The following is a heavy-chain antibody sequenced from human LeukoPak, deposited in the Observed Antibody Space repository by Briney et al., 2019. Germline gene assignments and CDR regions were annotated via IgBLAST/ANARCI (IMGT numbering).Heavy chain of an antibody. J-gene: IGHJ4*02. CDR2: IANDGGTT. Sequence: GGSLRLSCAASGFTFSDYAMSWVRQAPGKGLEWVSGIANDGGTTYYADSVKGRFAMSRDNSKNTLSLQMNSLRSEDTAIYCCAKRAISPRPFDCWGQGTLVTVSS. CDR1: GFTFSDYA. V-gene: IGHV3-23*01. D-gene: IGHD2-2*01. CDR3: AKRAISPRPFDC.